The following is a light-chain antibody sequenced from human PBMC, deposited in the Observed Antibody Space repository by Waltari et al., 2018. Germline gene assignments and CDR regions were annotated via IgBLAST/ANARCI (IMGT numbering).Light chain of an antibody. CDR3: QQSFSVPWT. V-gene: IGKV1-39*01. Sequence: DIQMTQSPSSLSASVGDRVTITCRASQSIGSYLNWSQQKPGKVPKHLIFAASSLQSGGPSRMSGSGSGTDFTLTIRSLTSEDFSTYYCQQSFSVPWTFGQGTKVEIK. CDR1: QSIGSY. J-gene: IGKJ1*01. CDR2: AAS.